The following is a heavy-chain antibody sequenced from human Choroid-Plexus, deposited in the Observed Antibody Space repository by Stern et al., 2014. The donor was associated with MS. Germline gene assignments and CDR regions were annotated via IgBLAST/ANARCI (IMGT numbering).Heavy chain of an antibody. J-gene: IGHJ5*02. V-gene: IGHV3-30*18. CDR2: VSYDGSNK. CDR1: GFTFGSCA. Sequence: MQLVESGGGVVQPGRPLRLSCVASGFTFGSCAMHWVRQAPGKGLEWVAGVSYDGSNKYYADPVKGRFNISRDNSQNTLYMQMSSLRPEDTAVYYCAKDRHYLTYFFDHWGQGSLVTVSS. D-gene: IGHD2/OR15-2a*01. CDR3: AKDRHYLTYFFDH.